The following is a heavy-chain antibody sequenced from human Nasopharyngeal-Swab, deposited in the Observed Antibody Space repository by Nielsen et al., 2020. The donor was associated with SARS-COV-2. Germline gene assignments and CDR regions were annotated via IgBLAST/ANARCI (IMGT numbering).Heavy chain of an antibody. D-gene: IGHD1-26*01. CDR3: TRGVDY. J-gene: IGHJ4*02. Sequence: WVRQAPGQGLEWMGRITPSSGATTYAQNFQGRVTMTRDTSITTAYMELSGLRSDDTAIYYCTRGVDYWGQGTLVTVS. V-gene: IGHV1-2*06. CDR2: ITPSSGAT.